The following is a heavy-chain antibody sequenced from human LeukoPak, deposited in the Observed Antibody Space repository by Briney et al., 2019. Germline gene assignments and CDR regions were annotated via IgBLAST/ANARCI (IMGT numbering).Heavy chain of an antibody. CDR1: GVSFSDYN. CDR3: AKVRWDNSGWYYLDS. D-gene: IGHD6-19*01. J-gene: IGHJ4*02. V-gene: IGHV3-30*18. CDR2: IPYSGINE. Sequence: GGSLRRSCAASGVSFSDYNRHWVRQAPGKGLEWMAVIPYSGINEYYADSVKGRFTISRDNPKSTLLLQMNSLRAEDTAVYYCAKVRWDNSGWYYLDSWGQGTLVTVSS.